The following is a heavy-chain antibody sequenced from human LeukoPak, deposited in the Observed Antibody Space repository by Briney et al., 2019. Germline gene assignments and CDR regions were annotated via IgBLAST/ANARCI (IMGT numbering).Heavy chain of an antibody. CDR1: GGSFSGYY. J-gene: IGHJ4*02. CDR3: ASLIRGPRDY. V-gene: IGHV4-34*01. CDR2: INDSGST. D-gene: IGHD3-10*01. Sequence: ETLSLTCAVYGGSFSGYYWSWIRQPPGKGLEWIGEINDSGSTNYNPSFKSRVTISVDTSKNQFSLKVSSVTAADTAVYYCASLIRGPRDYWGQGTLVTVSS.